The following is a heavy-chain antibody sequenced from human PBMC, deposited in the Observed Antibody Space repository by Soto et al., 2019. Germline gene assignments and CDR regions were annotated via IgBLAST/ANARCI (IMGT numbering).Heavy chain of an antibody. CDR2: IYHSGST. V-gene: IGHV4-38-2*01. Sequence: SETLSLTCAVSGYSISSGYYWGWIRQPPGKGLEWIGSIYHSGSTYYNPSLKSRVTVSVDTSKNQFSLKLSSVTAADTAVYYCARESAQGEYSSSGAYYGMDVWGQGTTVTV. CDR3: ARESAQGEYSSSGAYYGMDV. CDR1: GYSISSGYY. J-gene: IGHJ6*02. D-gene: IGHD6-6*01.